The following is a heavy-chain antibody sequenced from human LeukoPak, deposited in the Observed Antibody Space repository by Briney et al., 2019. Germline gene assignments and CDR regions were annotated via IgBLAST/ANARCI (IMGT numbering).Heavy chain of an antibody. CDR2: ISWNSASI. CDR1: AFTFDDYG. J-gene: IGHJ3*02. V-gene: IGHV3-9*01. CDR3: ARGLGLVGAIMGDAFDI. Sequence: GRSLRLSCVASAFTFDDYGMHWVRQAPGKGLEWVSGISWNSASIAYADSVKGRFTISRDNAKNSLYLQMNSLRAEDTALYYCARGLGLVGAIMGDAFDIWGQGTMVTVSS. D-gene: IGHD1-26*01.